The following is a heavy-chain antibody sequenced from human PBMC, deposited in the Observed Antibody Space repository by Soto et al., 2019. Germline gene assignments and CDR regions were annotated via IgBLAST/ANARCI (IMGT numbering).Heavy chain of an antibody. Sequence: SETLSLTCTVSGGSISSYYWSWIRQPPGKGLEWIGYIYYSGSTNYNPSLKSRVTISVDTSKNQFSLKLSSVTAADTAVYYCARGVMVRGVIDYYYYMDVWAKGPRSPSP. CDR3: ARGVMVRGVIDYYYYMDV. J-gene: IGHJ6*03. V-gene: IGHV4-59*01. D-gene: IGHD3-10*01. CDR2: IYYSGST. CDR1: GGSISSYY.